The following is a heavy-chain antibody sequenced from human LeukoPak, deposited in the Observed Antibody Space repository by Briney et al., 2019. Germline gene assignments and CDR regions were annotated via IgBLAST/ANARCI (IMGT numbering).Heavy chain of an antibody. J-gene: IGHJ4*02. Sequence: GRSLRLSCAASGFTFDDYAMHWVRQAPGKGLEWVSGISWNSGSIGYADSVKGRFTISRDNAKNSLYLQMNSLRAEDTALYYCATGPRITIFGVAITEFDYWGQGTLVTVSS. CDR3: ATGPRITIFGVAITEFDY. V-gene: IGHV3-9*01. CDR1: GFTFDDYA. D-gene: IGHD3-3*01. CDR2: ISWNSGSI.